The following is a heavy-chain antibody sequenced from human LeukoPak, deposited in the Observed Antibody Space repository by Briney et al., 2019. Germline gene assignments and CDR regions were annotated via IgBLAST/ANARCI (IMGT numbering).Heavy chain of an antibody. CDR3: ARNPAPSHH. J-gene: IGHJ1*01. V-gene: IGHV4-34*01. CDR2: INHSGST. CDR1: GGSFSGYY. Sequence: SETLSLTCAVYGGSFSGYYWSWIRQPPGKGLEWIGEINHSGSTNYNPSLKSRVTISVDTSKNQFSLKLSSVTAADTAVYYCARNPAPSHHGGKAPLVTVSS.